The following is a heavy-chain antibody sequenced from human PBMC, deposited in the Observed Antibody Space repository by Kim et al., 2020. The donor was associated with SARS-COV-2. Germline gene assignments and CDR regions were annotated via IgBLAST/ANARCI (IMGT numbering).Heavy chain of an antibody. D-gene: IGHD5-12*01. J-gene: IGHJ4*02. V-gene: IGHV4-34*01. Sequence: SETLSLTCAVYGGSFSGYYWSWIRQPPGKGLEWIGEINHSGSTNYNPSLKSRVTISVDTSKNQFSLKLSSVTAADTAVYYCARGQRWLQKPERDFDYWGQGTLVTVSS. CDR1: GGSFSGYY. CDR2: INHSGST. CDR3: ARGQRWLQKPERDFDY.